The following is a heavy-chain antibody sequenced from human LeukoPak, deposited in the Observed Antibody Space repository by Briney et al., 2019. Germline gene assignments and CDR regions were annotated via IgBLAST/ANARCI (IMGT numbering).Heavy chain of an antibody. J-gene: IGHJ4*02. V-gene: IGHV3-49*04. CDR2: IRSKAYGGTT. CDR3: TRGPEYYDFWSGYFSDY. D-gene: IGHD3-3*01. Sequence: GGSLRLSCTASGFTFGDYAMSWVRQAPGKGLEWVGFIRSKAYGGTTEYAASVKGRFTISRDDSKSIAYLQMNSLKTEDTAVYYCTRGPEYYDFWSGYFSDYWGQGTLVTVSS. CDR1: GFTFGDYA.